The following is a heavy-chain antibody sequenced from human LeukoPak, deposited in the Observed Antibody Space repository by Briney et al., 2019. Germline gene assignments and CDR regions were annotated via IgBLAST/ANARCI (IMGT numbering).Heavy chain of an antibody. Sequence: PGGSLRLSCTVSGFTVSSNSMSWVRQAPGKGLEWVSFIYSGCNTHNSDSVKGRFTISRDNSKNTLYLQMNSLRAEDTAVYYCARRAGDYSHPYDYWGQGTLVTVSS. CDR1: GFTVSSNS. D-gene: IGHD3-22*01. J-gene: IGHJ4*02. CDR3: ARRAGDYSHPYDY. CDR2: IYSGCNT. V-gene: IGHV3-53*01.